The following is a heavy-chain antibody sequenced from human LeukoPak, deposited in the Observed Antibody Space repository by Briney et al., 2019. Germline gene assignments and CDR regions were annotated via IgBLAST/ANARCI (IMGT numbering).Heavy chain of an antibody. CDR2: INHSGST. D-gene: IGHD3-9*01. CDR3: AVTYYDILTGYSPSDY. Sequence: SETLSLTCAVYGGSFSGYYWSWIRKPPGKGLEWIGEINHSGSTNYNPSLKSRVTMSVDTSKNQFSLKLSSVTAADTAVYYCAVTYYDILTGYSPSDYWGQGTLVTVSS. J-gene: IGHJ4*02. CDR1: GGSFSGYY. V-gene: IGHV4-34*01.